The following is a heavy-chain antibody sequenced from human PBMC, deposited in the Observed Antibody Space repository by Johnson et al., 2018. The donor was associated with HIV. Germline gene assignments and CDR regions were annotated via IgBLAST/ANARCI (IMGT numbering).Heavy chain of an antibody. CDR1: GFSLSIYG. D-gene: IGHD3-16*01. V-gene: IGHV3-23*04. Sequence: VQLVESGGGLVQPGGSLRLSCAASGFSLSIYGMTWVRQTPGKGLEWVSAISGSGGSTYYADSVKGRFTISRDNSKNTVYLQLNSLRVEDTAVYYCAKDLGGNKEDELATDYDDLSVAYPIPDPRAVVGAFDVWGQGTMVTVSS. J-gene: IGHJ3*01. CDR3: AKDLGGNKEDELATDYDDLSVAYPIPDPRAVVGAFDV. CDR2: ISGSGGST.